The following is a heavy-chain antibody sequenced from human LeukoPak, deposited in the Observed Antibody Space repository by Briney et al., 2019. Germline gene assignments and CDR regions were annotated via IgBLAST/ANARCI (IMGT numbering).Heavy chain of an antibody. CDR3: ARDSRRQMPGVLEWLPYDY. Sequence: GASVKVSCKASGYTFTSYGISWVRQAPGQGLEWMGWISAYNGNTNHAQKLQGRVTMTTDTSTSTAYMELRSLRSDDTAVYYCARDSRRQMPGVLEWLPYDYWGQGTLVTVSS. D-gene: IGHD3-3*01. CDR1: GYTFTSYG. J-gene: IGHJ4*02. V-gene: IGHV1-18*01. CDR2: ISAYNGNT.